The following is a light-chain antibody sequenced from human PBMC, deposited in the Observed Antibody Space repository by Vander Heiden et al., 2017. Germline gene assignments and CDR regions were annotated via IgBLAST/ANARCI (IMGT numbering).Light chain of an antibody. CDR2: EVS. Sequence: QSALTQPASVSGSPGQSITISCTGTSSDVGSYNLVSWYQQHPGKAPKLMIYEVSKRPSVVSNRFSGSKSGNTASLTISGLQDEDEADYYCCAYAGSSTYVFGTGTKVTVL. CDR3: CAYAGSSTYV. CDR1: SSDVGSYNL. V-gene: IGLV2-23*02. J-gene: IGLJ1*01.